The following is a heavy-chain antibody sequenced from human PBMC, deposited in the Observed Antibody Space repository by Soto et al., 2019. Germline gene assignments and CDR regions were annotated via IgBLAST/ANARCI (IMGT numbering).Heavy chain of an antibody. CDR2: ISYDGSNK. D-gene: IGHD3-3*01. J-gene: IGHJ6*04. CDR1: GFTFSSYA. Sequence: LVGTLRLSCAASGFTFSSYAMHWVRQAPGKGLEWVAVISYDGSNKYYADSVKGRFTISRDNSKNTLYLQMNSLRAEDTAVYYCARDLVLRFFEWLPPQTYYYSGMEFWGKGTTV. V-gene: IGHV3-30-3*01. CDR3: ARDLVLRFFEWLPPQTYYYSGMEF.